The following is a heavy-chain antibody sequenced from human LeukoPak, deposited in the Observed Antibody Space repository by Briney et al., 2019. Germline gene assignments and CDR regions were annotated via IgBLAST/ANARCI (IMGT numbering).Heavy chain of an antibody. CDR2: ISYDGSNK. CDR1: GFAFNYYA. CDR3: AKEGLGSSWYPNYFDY. V-gene: IGHV3-30*18. Sequence: GGSLRLSCAASGFAFNYYAMSWVRQAPGKGLEWVALISYDGSNKYYADFVKGRFTISRDSSKNTLYLKVNSLRAEDTAVYYCAKEGLGSSWYPNYFDYWGQGTLVTVSS. J-gene: IGHJ4*02. D-gene: IGHD6-13*01.